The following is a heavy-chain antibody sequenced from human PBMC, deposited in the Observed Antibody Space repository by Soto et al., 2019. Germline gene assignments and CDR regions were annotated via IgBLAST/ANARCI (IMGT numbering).Heavy chain of an antibody. D-gene: IGHD6-19*01. J-gene: IGHJ5*02. CDR1: GFTFSSYA. Sequence: EVQLLESGGGLVQPGGSLRLSCAASGFTFSSYAMSWVRQAPGKGLEWVSVISGSGGSTYYADSVKGRFTISRDNSKNTPDLQMNSLRAEDTAVYYCAKDQLAVAGVNWLDPWGQGTLVTVSS. CDR2: ISGSGGST. V-gene: IGHV3-23*01. CDR3: AKDQLAVAGVNWLDP.